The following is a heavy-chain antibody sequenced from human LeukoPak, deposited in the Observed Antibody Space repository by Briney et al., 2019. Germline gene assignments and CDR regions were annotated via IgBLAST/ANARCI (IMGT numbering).Heavy chain of an antibody. CDR3: ASLSILSANAFDI. V-gene: IGHV3-21*01. J-gene: IGHJ3*02. CDR2: ISGSSSYI. D-gene: IGHD2/OR15-2a*01. Sequence: PGGSLRLSCAASGFTFSSYSMNWVRQAPGKGLEWVSSISGSSSYIYYADSVKGRFTISRDNAKNSLYLQMNSLRAEDTAVYYCASLSILSANAFDIWGQGTMVTVSS. CDR1: GFTFSSYS.